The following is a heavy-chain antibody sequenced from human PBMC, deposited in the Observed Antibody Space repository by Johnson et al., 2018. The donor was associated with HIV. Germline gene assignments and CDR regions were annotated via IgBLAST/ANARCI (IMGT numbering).Heavy chain of an antibody. V-gene: IGHV3-13*01. CDR1: GFTFSSYD. J-gene: IGHJ3*02. CDR3: ARSRERGDAFDI. D-gene: IGHD1-26*01. CDR2: IGTAGDT. Sequence: VQLVESGGGLVQPGGSLRLSCAASGFTFSSYDMHWVRQATGKGLECVSAIGTAGDTYYPGSVKGRFTISRENAKNSLYLQMNSLRAGDTAVYYCARSRERGDAFDIWGQGTMVTVSS.